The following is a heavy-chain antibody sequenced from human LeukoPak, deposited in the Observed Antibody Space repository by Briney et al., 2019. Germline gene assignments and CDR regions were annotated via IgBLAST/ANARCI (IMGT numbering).Heavy chain of an antibody. CDR3: ARDVEQQPPSYAFDI. Sequence: GGSLRLSCAASGFTFSSYGMHWVRQAPGKGLEWVAVIWYDGSNKYYADSVKGRFTISRDNSKNTLYLQMNSLRAEDTAVYYCARDVEQQPPSYAFDIWGQGTMVTVSS. D-gene: IGHD6-13*01. CDR1: GFTFSSYG. V-gene: IGHV3-33*01. J-gene: IGHJ3*02. CDR2: IWYDGSNK.